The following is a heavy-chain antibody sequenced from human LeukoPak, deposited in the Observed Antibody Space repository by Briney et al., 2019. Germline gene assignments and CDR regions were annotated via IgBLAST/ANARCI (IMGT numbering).Heavy chain of an antibody. J-gene: IGHJ5*02. CDR1: GVSISSGDYY. CDR2: MYYSGST. Sequence: SQTLSLTCTVSGVSISSGDYYWAWIRQPPGKGLEWIAYMYYSGSTYYNPSLKSRVAISLDTSKNQSSLKLSSVTAADTAVYYCARPYYYDSRIDPWGQGTLVTVSS. D-gene: IGHD3-22*01. CDR3: ARPYYYDSRIDP. V-gene: IGHV4-30-4*01.